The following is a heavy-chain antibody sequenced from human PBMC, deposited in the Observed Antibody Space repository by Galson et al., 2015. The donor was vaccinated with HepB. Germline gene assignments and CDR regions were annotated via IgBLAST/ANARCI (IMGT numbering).Heavy chain of an antibody. V-gene: IGHV3-23*01. CDR1: GFTFSNYA. D-gene: IGHD6-19*01. Sequence: SLRLSCAVSGFTFSNYAMSWVRQAPGKGLDWVSGISGDGDRTYYPDSVKGRFTISRDNSKNTLYLQMNSLRAEDTAVYYCAKKWGSERGVAGSLDWGQGTLVTVSS. J-gene: IGHJ4*02. CDR2: ISGDGDRT. CDR3: AKKWGSERGVAGSLD.